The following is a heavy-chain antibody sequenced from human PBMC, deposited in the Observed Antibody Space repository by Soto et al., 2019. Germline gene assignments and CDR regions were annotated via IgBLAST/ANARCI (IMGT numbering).Heavy chain of an antibody. CDR2: INPNSGGT. V-gene: IGHV1-2*02. J-gene: IGHJ6*02. Sequence: QVQLVQSGAEVKKPGASVKVSCKASGYTFTGYYMHWVRQAPGQGLEWMGWINPNSGGTNYAQKFRGRVTMTRDTSISTAYMELSRLRSDDTAVYYCARGYCSSTSCYTYYYYGMDVWGQGTTVTVSS. CDR1: GYTFTGYY. D-gene: IGHD2-2*02. CDR3: ARGYCSSTSCYTYYYYGMDV.